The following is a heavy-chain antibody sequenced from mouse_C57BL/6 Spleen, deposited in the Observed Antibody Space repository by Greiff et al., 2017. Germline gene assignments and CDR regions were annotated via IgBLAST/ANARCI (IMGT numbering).Heavy chain of an antibody. CDR2: IYPRSGNT. CDR3: ARSAVTGTGAWFAY. Sequence: QVQLQQSGAELARPGASVKLSCKASGYTFTSYGISWVKQRTGQGLEWIGEIYPRSGNTYYNEKFKGKATLTADKSSSTASMELRSLTSEDSAVYFCARSAVTGTGAWFAYWGQGTLVTVSA. J-gene: IGHJ3*01. CDR1: GYTFTSYG. V-gene: IGHV1-81*01. D-gene: IGHD4-1*01.